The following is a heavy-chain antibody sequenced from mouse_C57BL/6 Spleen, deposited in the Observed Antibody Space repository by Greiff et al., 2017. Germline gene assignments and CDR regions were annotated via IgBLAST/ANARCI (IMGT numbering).Heavy chain of an antibody. CDR2: IDPETGGT. V-gene: IGHV1-15*01. Sequence: VQLQQSGAELVRPGASVTLSCKASGYTFTDYEMHWVKQTPVHGLEWIGAIDPETGGTAYNQKFEGKAILTADKSSSTAYMELRSLTSEDSAVYYCTRGGSRDDYWGQGTTLTVSS. D-gene: IGHD1-1*01. J-gene: IGHJ2*01. CDR1: GYTFTDYE. CDR3: TRGGSRDDY.